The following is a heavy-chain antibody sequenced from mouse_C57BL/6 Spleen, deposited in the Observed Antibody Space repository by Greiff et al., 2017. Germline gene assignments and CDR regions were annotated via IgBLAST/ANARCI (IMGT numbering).Heavy chain of an antibody. Sequence: VQLHPSGAELVRPGASVTLSCKASGYTFTDYEMHWVKQTTVHGLEWIGAIDPETGGTAYNQKFKGKAILTADKSSSTAYMEHRSLPSEHSAVYYCTRGALCITTVPWYIDVWGTGTTVTVSS. CDR2: IDPETGGT. CDR3: TRGALCITTVPWYIDV. CDR1: GYTFTDYE. V-gene: IGHV1-15*01. D-gene: IGHD1-1*01. J-gene: IGHJ1*03.